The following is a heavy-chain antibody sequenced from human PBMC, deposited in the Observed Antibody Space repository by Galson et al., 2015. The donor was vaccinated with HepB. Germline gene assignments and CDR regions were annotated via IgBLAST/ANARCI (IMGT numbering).Heavy chain of an antibody. CDR2: ISYDGSNK. D-gene: IGHD6-19*01. Sequence: SLRLSCAASGFTFSSYGMHWVRQAPGKGLEWVAIISYDGSNKYYADSVKGRFTISRDNSKNTLYLQMDSLRVEDTAVYYCAKAGYSSDWYPTLYYYYYGMDVWGQGTTVTVSS. V-gene: IGHV3-30*18. J-gene: IGHJ6*02. CDR1: GFTFSSYG. CDR3: AKAGYSSDWYPTLYYYYYGMDV.